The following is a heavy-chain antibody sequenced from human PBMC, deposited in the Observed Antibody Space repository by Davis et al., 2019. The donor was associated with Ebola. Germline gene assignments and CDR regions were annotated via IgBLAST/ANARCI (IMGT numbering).Heavy chain of an antibody. D-gene: IGHD6-13*01. CDR2: INHSGST. J-gene: IGHJ5*02. V-gene: IGHV4-34*01. CDR3: ARGLGMGWFDP. Sequence: SETLFLTCAVYGGSFRGYYWSWIRQPPGRGLEWIGEINHSGSTNYKPSLKSRVTISVDTSKNQFSLKVTSVTAADTAVYYCARGLGMGWFDPWGQGTPVTVSS. CDR1: GGSFRGYY.